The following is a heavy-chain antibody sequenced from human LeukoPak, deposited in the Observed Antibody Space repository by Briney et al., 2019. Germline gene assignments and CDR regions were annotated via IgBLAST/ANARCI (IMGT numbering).Heavy chain of an antibody. V-gene: IGHV4-59*01. D-gene: IGHD2-2*01. Sequence: SETLSLTCTVSGGSISSYYWSWIRQPPGKGLEWTGYIYYSGSTNYNPSLKSRVTISVDTSKNQFSLKLSSVTAADTAVYYCARVVVVPAAIQGAAFDIWGQGTMVTVSS. CDR2: IYYSGST. CDR3: ARVVVVPAAIQGAAFDI. J-gene: IGHJ3*02. CDR1: GGSISSYY.